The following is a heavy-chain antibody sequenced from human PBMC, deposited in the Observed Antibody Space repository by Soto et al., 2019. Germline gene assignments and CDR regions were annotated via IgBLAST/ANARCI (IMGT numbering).Heavy chain of an antibody. CDR3: ARGGYYYGSGRYYKVARRSNYLDY. Sequence: SETLSLTCAVYGGSFSCYYWIWIRQPPGKGLEWIGEINHSGSTNYNPSLKSRVTISVDTSKNQFSLKLSSVTAADTAVYYCARGGYYYGSGRYYKVARRSNYLDYLGQGTRVTVAS. D-gene: IGHD3-10*01. J-gene: IGHJ4*02. CDR1: GGSFSCYY. CDR2: INHSGST. V-gene: IGHV4-34*01.